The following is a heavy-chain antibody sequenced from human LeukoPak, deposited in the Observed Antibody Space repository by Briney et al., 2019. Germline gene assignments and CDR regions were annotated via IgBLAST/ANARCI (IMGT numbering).Heavy chain of an antibody. CDR2: IYSGGST. CDR1: GFTFSTYW. D-gene: IGHD1-26*01. J-gene: IGHJ6*02. Sequence: PGGSLRLSCAASGFTFSTYWMSWVRQAPGKGLEWVSVIYSGGSTYYADSVKGRFTISRDNSKNTLYLQMNSLRAEDTAVYYCARGATYYYYGMDVWGQGTTVTVSS. V-gene: IGHV3-66*01. CDR3: ARGATYYYYGMDV.